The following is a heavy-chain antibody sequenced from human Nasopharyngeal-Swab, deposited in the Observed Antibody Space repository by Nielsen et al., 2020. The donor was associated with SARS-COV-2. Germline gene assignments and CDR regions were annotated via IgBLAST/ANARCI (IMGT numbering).Heavy chain of an antibody. Sequence: LSLSCAASGFTFSSYAMHWVRQAPGKGLEWVAVISYDGSNKYYADSVKGRFTISRDNSKNTLYLQMNSLRAEDTAVYYCARDEGCFDYWGQGTLVTVSS. CDR3: ARDEGCFDY. CDR2: ISYDGSNK. V-gene: IGHV3-30-3*01. D-gene: IGHD2-15*01. CDR1: GFTFSSYA. J-gene: IGHJ4*02.